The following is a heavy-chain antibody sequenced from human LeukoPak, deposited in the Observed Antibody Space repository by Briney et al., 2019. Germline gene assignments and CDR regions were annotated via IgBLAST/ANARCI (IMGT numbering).Heavy chain of an antibody. J-gene: IGHJ4*02. CDR2: IFYSGST. CDR3: ARHPSAMANFDC. CDR1: GGSNSSYY. V-gene: IGHV4-59*08. Sequence: PSETLSLTCTVSGGSNSSYYWSWIRQSSGRGLEWIGYIFYSGSTNYNPSLRSRVTMSVDTSKNQFSLNLRSVTAADTAVYYCARHPSAMANFDCWGQGTLVTVSS. D-gene: IGHD2-2*01.